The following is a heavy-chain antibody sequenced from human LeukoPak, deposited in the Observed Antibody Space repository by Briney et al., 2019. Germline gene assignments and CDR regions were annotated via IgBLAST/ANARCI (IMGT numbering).Heavy chain of an antibody. CDR3: VRDGQGSTPLDY. CDR2: ISTDGSRP. Sequence: GGSLRLSCAASGFTFSSHWMHWVRQAPGKGLVWVSGISTDGSRPRYADSVNGRFTISRDNAKNTLYLQMNSLRAEDTAVYFCVRDGQGSTPLDYWGQGTLVTVPS. V-gene: IGHV3-74*01. CDR1: GFTFSSHW. D-gene: IGHD2-15*01. J-gene: IGHJ4*02.